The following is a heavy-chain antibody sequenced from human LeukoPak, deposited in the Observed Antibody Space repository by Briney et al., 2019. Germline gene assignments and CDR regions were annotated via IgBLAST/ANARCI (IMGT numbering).Heavy chain of an antibody. Sequence: SESLSLTCTVSGGSISSGSYYSGWLRQPAGKGLEWIGRIYTSRSTNYHPSLKSRVTISVETSKNQFSLKLSSVTAADTAVYYCAREGTLLRFLEWLDPVGYMDVWGKGTTVTVSS. D-gene: IGHD3-3*01. CDR1: GGSISSGSYY. V-gene: IGHV4-61*02. CDR2: IYTSRST. CDR3: AREGTLLRFLEWLDPVGYMDV. J-gene: IGHJ6*03.